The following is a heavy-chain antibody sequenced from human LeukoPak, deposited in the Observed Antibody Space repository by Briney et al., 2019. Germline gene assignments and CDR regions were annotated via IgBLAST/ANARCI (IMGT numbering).Heavy chain of an antibody. V-gene: IGHV3-21*04. Sequence: GGSLRLSCAASGFTFSSYSMSWVRQAPGKGLEWVSYISSSSSYIYYADSVKGRFTISRDNSKNTLYLQMNSLRAEDTAVYYCARGGYCSSTSCPPDYYYGMDVWGQGTTVTVSS. CDR1: GFTFSSYS. D-gene: IGHD2-2*01. J-gene: IGHJ6*02. CDR2: ISSSSSYI. CDR3: ARGGYCSSTSCPPDYYYGMDV.